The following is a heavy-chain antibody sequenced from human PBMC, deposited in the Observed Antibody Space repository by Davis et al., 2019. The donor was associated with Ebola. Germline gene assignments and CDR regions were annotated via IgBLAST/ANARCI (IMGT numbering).Heavy chain of an antibody. V-gene: IGHV4-34*01. CDR2: INHSGST. CDR3: ARARDAFDI. Sequence: PSETLSLTCAVYGGSFNGYYWSWIRQPPGKGLEWIGEINHSGSTNYNPSLKSRVTISVDTSKNQFSLKLSSVTAADTAVYYCARARDAFDIWGQGTMVTVSS. J-gene: IGHJ3*02. CDR1: GGSFNGYY.